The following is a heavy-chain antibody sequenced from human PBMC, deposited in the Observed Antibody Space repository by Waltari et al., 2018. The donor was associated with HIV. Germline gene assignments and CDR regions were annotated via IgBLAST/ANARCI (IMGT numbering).Heavy chain of an antibody. CDR1: GLPFSCYW. CDR2: IKQDGSEK. J-gene: IGHJ2*01. D-gene: IGHD1-20*01. Sequence: EVQLVESGGGLVQPGGSLRLYCAASGLPFSCYWMSWVRQAPGKGLEWVANIKQDGSEKYYVDSVKGRFTISRDNAKNSLYLQMNSLRAEDTAVYYCARDYNWNRWGYFDLWGRGTLVTVSS. V-gene: IGHV3-7*01. CDR3: ARDYNWNRWGYFDL.